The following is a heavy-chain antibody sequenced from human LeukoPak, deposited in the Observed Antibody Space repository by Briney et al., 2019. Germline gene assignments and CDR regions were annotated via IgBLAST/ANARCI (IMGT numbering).Heavy chain of an antibody. CDR1: GFTFSTYW. J-gene: IGHJ4*02. Sequence: GGSLRLSCAASGFTFSTYWMSWVRQAPGKGLEWVANIKHDGSEKYYVDSMKGRFTISRDNAKNSLYLQMNSLRAEDTAVYYCGAAGKLVDYWGQGTLVTVSS. CDR2: IKHDGSEK. D-gene: IGHD6-13*01. CDR3: GAAGKLVDY. V-gene: IGHV3-7*01.